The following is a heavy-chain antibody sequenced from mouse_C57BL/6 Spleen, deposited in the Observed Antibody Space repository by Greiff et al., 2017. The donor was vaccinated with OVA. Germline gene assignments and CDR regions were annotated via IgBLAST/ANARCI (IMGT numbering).Heavy chain of an antibody. CDR1: GYTFTSYW. CDR3: TTSNYYDSSSAWFAY. Sequence: VQLQQPGAELVKPGASVKVSCKASGYTFTSYWMHWVKQRPGQGLEWIGRIHPSDSDTNYNQKFKGKATLTVDKSSSTAYMQLSSLTSEDSAVYYCTTSNYYDSSSAWFAYWGQGTLVTVSA. J-gene: IGHJ3*01. V-gene: IGHV1-74*01. D-gene: IGHD1-1*01. CDR2: IHPSDSDT.